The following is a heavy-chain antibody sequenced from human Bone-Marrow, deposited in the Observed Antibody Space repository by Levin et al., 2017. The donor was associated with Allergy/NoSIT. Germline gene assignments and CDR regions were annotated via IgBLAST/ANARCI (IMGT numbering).Heavy chain of an antibody. CDR1: GFTFSSYW. D-gene: IGHD2-8*01. CDR3: ARDPAPYCTNGVCYQNWFDP. V-gene: IGHV3-7*01. Sequence: GESLKISCAASGFTFSSYWMSWVRQAPGKGLEWVANIKQDGSEKYYVDSVKGRFTISRDNAKNSLYLQMNSLRAEDTAVYYCARDPAPYCTNGVCYQNWFDPWGQGTLVTVSS. J-gene: IGHJ5*02. CDR2: IKQDGSEK.